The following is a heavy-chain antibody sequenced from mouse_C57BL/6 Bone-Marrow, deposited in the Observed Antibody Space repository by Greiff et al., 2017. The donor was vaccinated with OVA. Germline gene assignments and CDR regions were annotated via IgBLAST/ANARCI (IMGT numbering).Heavy chain of an antibody. CDR3: TTADYYGHYFGY. V-gene: IGHV14-4*01. J-gene: IGHJ2*01. D-gene: IGHD1-1*01. Sequence: EVQLQQSGAELVRPGASVKLSCTASGFNIKDDYMHWVKQRPEQGLEWIGWIDPENGDTEYASKFQGKATITADTSSNTAYLQLSSLTSEDTAVYCCTTADYYGHYFGYWGQGTTLTVSS. CDR1: GFNIKDDY. CDR2: IDPENGDT.